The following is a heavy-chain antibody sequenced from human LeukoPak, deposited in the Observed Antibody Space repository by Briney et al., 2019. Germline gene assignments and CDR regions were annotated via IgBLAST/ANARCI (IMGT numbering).Heavy chain of an antibody. V-gene: IGHV4-61*01. D-gene: IGHD3-10*01. CDR2: IYYSGSA. Sequence: SETLSLTCTVSGGSVGSGSYYWSWIRQPPGKGLEWIGYIYYSGSAKYNPSLKSRVTISVDTSKNQFSLKLTSVTAADTAVYYCARGFGDWGLSWFDPWGQGTLVTVSS. J-gene: IGHJ5*02. CDR1: GGSVGSGSYY. CDR3: ARGFGDWGLSWFDP.